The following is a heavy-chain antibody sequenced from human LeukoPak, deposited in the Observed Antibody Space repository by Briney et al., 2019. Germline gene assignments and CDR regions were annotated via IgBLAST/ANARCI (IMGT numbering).Heavy chain of an antibody. D-gene: IGHD3-22*01. CDR3: ARALYYYDSSGYRNFDY. Sequence: KPGGSLRLSCAASGFTFSSYSMNWVRQAPGKGLEWVSSISSSSSYIYYADSVKGRFTISRDNAKNSLYLQMNSLRAEDTAVYYCARALYYYDSSGYRNFDYWGQGTLVTVSS. CDR2: ISSSSSYI. V-gene: IGHV3-21*01. CDR1: GFTFSSYS. J-gene: IGHJ4*02.